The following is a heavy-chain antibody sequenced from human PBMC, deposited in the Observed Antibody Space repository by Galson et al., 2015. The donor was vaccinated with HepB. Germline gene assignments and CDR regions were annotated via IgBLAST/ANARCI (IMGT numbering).Heavy chain of an antibody. CDR3: ARDQADSGYDPDY. J-gene: IGHJ4*02. V-gene: IGHV3-11*06. CDR2: ISSSSSYT. D-gene: IGHD5-12*01. CDR1: GFSFSDYY. Sequence: SLRLSCAASGFSFSDYYMSWIRQAPGKGLEWVSYISSSSSYTNYADSVKGRFTISRDNAKNSLYLQMNSLRAEDTAVYYCARDQADSGYDPDYWGQGTLVTVSS.